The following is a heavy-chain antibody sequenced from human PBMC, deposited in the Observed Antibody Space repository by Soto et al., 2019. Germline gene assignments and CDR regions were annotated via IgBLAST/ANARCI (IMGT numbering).Heavy chain of an antibody. J-gene: IGHJ6*02. CDR1: GFAFSSYS. V-gene: IGHV3-48*02. CDR3: ARDGGYYGSGNRGGMDV. CDR2: ISSSSSTI. D-gene: IGHD3-10*01. Sequence: PGGSLRLSCAASGFAFSSYSMNWVRQAPGKGLEWVSYISSSSSTIYYADSVKGRFTISRDNAKNSLYLQMNSLRDEDTAVYYCARDGGYYGSGNRGGMDVWGQGTTVTVSS.